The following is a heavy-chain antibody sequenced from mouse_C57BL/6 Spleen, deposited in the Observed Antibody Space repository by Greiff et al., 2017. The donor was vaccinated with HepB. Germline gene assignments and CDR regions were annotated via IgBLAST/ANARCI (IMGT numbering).Heavy chain of an antibody. J-gene: IGHJ4*01. CDR3: ARNPYDYDISPMAMDY. CDR2: IDPSDSET. CDR1: GYTFTSYW. D-gene: IGHD2-4*01. Sequence: VQLQQPGAELVRPGSSVKLSCKASGYTFTSYWMHWVKQRPIQGLEWIGNIDPSDSETHYNQKFKDKATLTVDKSSSTAYMQLSSLTSEDSAVYYCARNPYDYDISPMAMDYWGQGTSVTVSS. V-gene: IGHV1-52*01.